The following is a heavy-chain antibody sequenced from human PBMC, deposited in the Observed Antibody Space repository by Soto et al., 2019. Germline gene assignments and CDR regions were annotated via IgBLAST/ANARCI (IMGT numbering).Heavy chain of an antibody. CDR1: GFTLSCCG. CDR3: GKEQSSGYYRVVDY. Sequence: QVQVVESGGGVVQPGRSLRLSCAASGFTLSCCGMHWVRQAPGKGLEWVGVITYDGGDKHYADSVKGRFTISRDSSENAVYLQMNSLRVEDSAIYYCGKEQSSGYYRVVDYWGQGTVVTVSS. J-gene: IGHJ4*02. CDR2: ITYDGGDK. V-gene: IGHV3-30*18. D-gene: IGHD6-19*01.